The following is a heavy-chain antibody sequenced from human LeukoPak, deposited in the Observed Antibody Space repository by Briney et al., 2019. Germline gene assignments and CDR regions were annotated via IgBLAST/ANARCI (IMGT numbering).Heavy chain of an antibody. CDR2: IFPSGGEI. D-gene: IGHD2-15*01. CDR1: GFTFSTFA. V-gene: IGHV3-23*01. J-gene: IGHJ5*02. Sequence: GGSLRLSCAASGFTFSTFAMIGVRQPPGKGLEGVSSIFPSGGEIHYADSGRGRFTISRGNSKSTLSLQVNSLMPEEPAIDYWATYRQVLLPFETWGPGTLVTVSS. CDR3: ATYRQVLLPFET.